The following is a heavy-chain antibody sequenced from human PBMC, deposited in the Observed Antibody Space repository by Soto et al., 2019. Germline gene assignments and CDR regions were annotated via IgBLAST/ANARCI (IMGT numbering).Heavy chain of an antibody. V-gene: IGHV4-31*03. CDR2: IYYSGST. CDR3: ARGFSTVTGSDY. CDR1: CGSISSGGYY. D-gene: IGHD4-4*01. Sequence: SETLSLTCTVSCGSISSGGYYWSWIRQHPGKGLEWIGYIYYSGSTYYNPSLKSRVTISVDTSKNQFSLKLSSVTAADTAVYYCARGFSTVTGSDYWGQGTLVTVSS. J-gene: IGHJ4*02.